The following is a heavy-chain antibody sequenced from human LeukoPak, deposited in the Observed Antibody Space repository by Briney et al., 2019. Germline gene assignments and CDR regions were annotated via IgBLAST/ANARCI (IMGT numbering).Heavy chain of an antibody. CDR2: IYHSGST. J-gene: IGHJ4*02. V-gene: IGHV4-38-2*01. Sequence: TSETLSLTCAVSGYSITSGYYWGWIRQPPGKGLEWIGSIYHSGSTYYNPSLKTRVTISVDTSKNQFSLKLSSVTAADTAVYYCARLYLRDHCSSTSCYGLYFDYWGQGTLVTVSS. CDR1: GYSITSGYY. CDR3: ARLYLRDHCSSTSCYGLYFDY. D-gene: IGHD2-2*01.